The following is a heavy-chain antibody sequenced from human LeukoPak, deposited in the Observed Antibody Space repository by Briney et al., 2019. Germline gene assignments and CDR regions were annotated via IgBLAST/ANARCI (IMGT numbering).Heavy chain of an antibody. CDR3: VRGYYDSRGDSNPFDI. D-gene: IGHD3-22*01. CDR1: GDSISSSY. J-gene: IGHJ3*02. CDR2: IHHSGRT. Sequence: SETLSLTCTVSGDSISSSYWSWLRPPPGKGLEWIGYIHHSGRTNYKPSLKSRVTIFVDTSNNQFSLRLTSLIAADTAMYYCVRGYYDSRGDSNPFDIWGQGTMVTVSS. V-gene: IGHV4-59*03.